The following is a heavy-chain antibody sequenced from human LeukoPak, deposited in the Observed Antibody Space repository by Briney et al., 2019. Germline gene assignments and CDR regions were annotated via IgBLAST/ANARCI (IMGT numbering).Heavy chain of an antibody. CDR3: ATPLDYYDRSDSHQGGD. CDR1: GFTFSRHW. V-gene: IGHV3-7*03. CDR2: IKHDGSEK. D-gene: IGHD3-22*01. Sequence: TGGSLRLSCAASGFTFSRHWMTWVRQAPGKGLEWVANIKHDGSEKNYVDSVKGRFTISRDNAKNSLCLQMNSLRAEDTAVYYCATPLDYYDRSDSHQGGDWGQGTLVTVSS. J-gene: IGHJ4*02.